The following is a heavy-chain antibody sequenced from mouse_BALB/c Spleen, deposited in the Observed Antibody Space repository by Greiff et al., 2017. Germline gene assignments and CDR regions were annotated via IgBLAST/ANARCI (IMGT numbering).Heavy chain of an antibody. Sequence: EVNVVESGGGLVKPGGSLKFSCAASGFTFSSYAMSWVRQSPEKRLEWVAEISSGGSYTYYPDTVTGRFTISRDNAKNTLYLEMSSLRSEDTAMYYCARDGSSHYYAMDYWGQGTSVTVSS. CDR2: ISSGGSYT. D-gene: IGHD1-1*01. CDR3: ARDGSSHYYAMDY. J-gene: IGHJ4*01. V-gene: IGHV5-9-4*01. CDR1: GFTFSSYA.